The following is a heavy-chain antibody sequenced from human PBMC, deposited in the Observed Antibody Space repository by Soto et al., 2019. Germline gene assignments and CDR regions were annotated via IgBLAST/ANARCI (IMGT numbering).Heavy chain of an antibody. V-gene: IGHV2-26*01. Sequence: ASGPTLVNPTETLTLTCTVSGFSLSNARMGVSWIRQPPGKALEWLAHIFSNDEKSYSTSLKSRLTISKDTSKSQVVLTMTNMDPVDTATYYCARIRRVAAAGTYYYYGMDVWGQGTTVTVSS. CDR3: ARIRRVAAAGTYYYYGMDV. CDR1: GFSLSNARMG. CDR2: IFSNDEK. J-gene: IGHJ6*02. D-gene: IGHD6-13*01.